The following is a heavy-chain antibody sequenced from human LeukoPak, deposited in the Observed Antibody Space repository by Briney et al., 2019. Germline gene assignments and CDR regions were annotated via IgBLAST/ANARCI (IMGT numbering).Heavy chain of an antibody. D-gene: IGHD5-24*01. CDR2: IIPIFGTA. J-gene: IGHJ3*02. CDR3: ARGEEMATITGAFDI. CDR1: GGTFSSYA. V-gene: IGHV1-69*01. Sequence: SVKVSCTASGGTFSSYAISWVRQAPGHGLEWMGGIIPIFGTANYAQKFQGRVTITADESTSTAYMELSSLRSEDTAVYYCARGEEMATITGAFDIWGQGTMVTVSS.